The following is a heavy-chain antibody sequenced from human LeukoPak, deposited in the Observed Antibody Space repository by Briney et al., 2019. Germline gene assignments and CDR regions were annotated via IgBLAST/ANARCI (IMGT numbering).Heavy chain of an antibody. D-gene: IGHD3-10*01. CDR1: RFTFSSYS. Sequence: GGSLRLSCAASRFTFSSYSMNWVRQAPGKGLEWVSYISSSSSTIYYADSVKGRFTISRDNAKNSLYLQVNSLRAEDTAVYYCARDGAMVRGVFQGNDYWGQGTLVTVSS. V-gene: IGHV3-48*01. CDR2: ISSSSSTI. CDR3: ARDGAMVRGVFQGNDY. J-gene: IGHJ4*02.